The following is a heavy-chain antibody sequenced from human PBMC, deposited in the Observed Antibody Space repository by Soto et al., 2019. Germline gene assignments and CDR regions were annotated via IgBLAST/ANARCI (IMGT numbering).Heavy chain of an antibody. Sequence: ASVKVSCKASGYTFTSYGISWVRQAPGQGLEWMGWISAYNGNTNYAQKLQGRVTLTTDSSTSTVYMEMRSLRSDDTAFYYCARDLSLSRLSACGHWGPGTLVTVSS. J-gene: IGHJ4*02. CDR3: ARDLSLSRLSACGH. V-gene: IGHV1-18*01. D-gene: IGHD6-6*01. CDR1: GYTFTSYG. CDR2: ISAYNGNT.